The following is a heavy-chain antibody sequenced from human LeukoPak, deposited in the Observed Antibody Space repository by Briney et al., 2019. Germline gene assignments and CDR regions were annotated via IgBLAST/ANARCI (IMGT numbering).Heavy chain of an antibody. V-gene: IGHV4-39*07. CDR1: GGSISSSSYY. CDR3: ARVGLAARPGYYYYYMDV. J-gene: IGHJ6*03. CDR2: IYYSGST. Sequence: SETLSLTCTVSGGSISSSSYYWGWIRQPPGKGLEWIGSIYYSGSTNYNPSLKSRVTISVDTSKNQFSLKLSSVTAADTAVYYCARVGLAARPGYYYYYMDVWGKGTTVTVSS. D-gene: IGHD6-6*01.